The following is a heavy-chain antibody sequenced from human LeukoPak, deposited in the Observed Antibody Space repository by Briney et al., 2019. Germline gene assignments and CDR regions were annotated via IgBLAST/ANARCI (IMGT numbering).Heavy chain of an antibody. Sequence: SETLSLTCGVYGESFSDYSWSWIRQPPGKGLEWIGEINHGGVTNYNPSLKSRVTISVDTPKNHFSLNLKSVTAADTAIYYCARVRGTFYYGSGSPYNWFDPWGQGTLVTVSS. J-gene: IGHJ5*02. CDR1: GESFSDYS. V-gene: IGHV4-34*01. D-gene: IGHD3-10*01. CDR3: ARVRGTFYYGSGSPYNWFDP. CDR2: INHGGVT.